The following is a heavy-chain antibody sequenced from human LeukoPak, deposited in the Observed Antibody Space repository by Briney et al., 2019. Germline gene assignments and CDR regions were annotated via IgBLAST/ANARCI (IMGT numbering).Heavy chain of an antibody. D-gene: IGHD6-19*01. CDR1: GGSIYSYY. J-gene: IGHJ4*02. V-gene: IGHV4-59*08. Sequence: SETLSLTCTVSGGSIYSYYWSWIRQPPGKGLEWIGYIYYSGSTNYNPSLKSRVTISVDTSKNQFSLRLSSVTAADTAVYYCARRVYTSGWYDGYIEPIFDSWGQGSLVTVSS. CDR2: IYYSGST. CDR3: ARRVYTSGWYDGYIEPIFDS.